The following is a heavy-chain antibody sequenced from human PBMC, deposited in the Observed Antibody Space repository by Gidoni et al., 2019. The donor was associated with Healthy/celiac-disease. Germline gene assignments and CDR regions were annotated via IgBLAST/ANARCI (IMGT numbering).Heavy chain of an antibody. Sequence: QVQLQEAGPGLVKPSETLSLTGTVSGGASGSYYWSWIRQPPGEGLEWMGSISYSGDTNYNPSLRSRVTLSVDTSKSQFSLKLGSVAAADTAVYYCAGYGVVSVAFRGGIDYWGQGTLVTVSS. V-gene: IGHV4-59*01. CDR2: ISYSGDT. D-gene: IGHD2-15*01. CDR3: AGYGVVSVAFRGGIDY. J-gene: IGHJ4*02. CDR1: GGASGSYY.